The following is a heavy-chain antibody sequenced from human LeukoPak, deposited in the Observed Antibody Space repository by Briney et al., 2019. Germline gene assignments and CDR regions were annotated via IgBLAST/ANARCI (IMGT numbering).Heavy chain of an antibody. J-gene: IGHJ4*02. CDR1: GGSFSGYY. CDR3: ASHIVATTELARFDY. V-gene: IGHV4-34*01. CDR2: INHSGST. Sequence: SETLSLTCAVYGGSFSGYYWSWIRQPPGKGLEWIGEINHSGSTNYNPSLKSRVTISVDTSKNQFSLKLSSVPAADTAVYYCASHIVATTELARFDYWGQGTLVTVSS. D-gene: IGHD5-12*01.